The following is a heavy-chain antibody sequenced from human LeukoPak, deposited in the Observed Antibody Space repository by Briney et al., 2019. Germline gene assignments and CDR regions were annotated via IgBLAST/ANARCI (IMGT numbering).Heavy chain of an antibody. J-gene: IGHJ4*02. Sequence: ASVKVSCWASGYTFTSYGISWVRQAPGQGLEWMGWISAYNGNTNYAQKLQGRVTMTTDTSTSTAYMELRSLRSDDTAVYYCARDMRIVGAVEVDYWGQGTLVTVSS. D-gene: IGHD1-26*01. CDR1: GYTFTSYG. CDR2: ISAYNGNT. CDR3: ARDMRIVGAVEVDY. V-gene: IGHV1-18*01.